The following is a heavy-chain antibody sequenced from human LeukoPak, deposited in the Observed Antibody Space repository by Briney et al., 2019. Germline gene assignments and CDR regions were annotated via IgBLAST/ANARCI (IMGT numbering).Heavy chain of an antibody. V-gene: IGHV4-59*12. CDR2: IDYSGST. CDR1: GGSISSYY. Sequence: PSETLSLTCTVSGGSISSYYWSWIRLPPGKGLEWIGYIDYSGSTNYNPSLKSRVTISLDTSKNQFSLKLSSVTAADTAVYYCARARGLTIFGVVHFDYWGQGTLVTVSS. J-gene: IGHJ4*02. CDR3: ARARGLTIFGVVHFDY. D-gene: IGHD3-3*01.